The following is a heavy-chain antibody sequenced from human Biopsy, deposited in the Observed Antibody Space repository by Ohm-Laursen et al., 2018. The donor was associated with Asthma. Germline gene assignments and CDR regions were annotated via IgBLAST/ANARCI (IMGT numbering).Heavy chain of an antibody. CDR2: VNPSGGST. CDR1: GYTFTSYY. J-gene: IGHJ4*02. Sequence: ASVKVSCKASGYTFTSYYMHWVRQAPGQGLEWMGIVNPSGGSTSYAQKFQGRVTMTRDTSTSTVYMELSSLRSEDTAVYYCARRGISGTTLDYWGQGTLVTVSS. D-gene: IGHD1-7*01. CDR3: ARRGISGTTLDY. V-gene: IGHV1-46*01.